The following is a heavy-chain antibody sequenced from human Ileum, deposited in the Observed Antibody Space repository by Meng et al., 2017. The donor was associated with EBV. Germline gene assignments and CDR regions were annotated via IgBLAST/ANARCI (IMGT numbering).Heavy chain of an antibody. D-gene: IGHD3-22*01. CDR3: ASSDYYRSDD. CDR2: TSHSGST. CDR1: GGSSSRSDW. J-gene: IGHJ4*02. V-gene: IGHV4-4*02. Sequence: QVQLQESGPGLVKPSVXLSLTCAVSGGSSSRSDWWSWVRQPPGKGLEWIGETSHSGSTNYSPSLKGRVTISLDKSKNQLSLKLNSVTAADTAVYYCASSDYYRSDDWGQGTLVTVSS.